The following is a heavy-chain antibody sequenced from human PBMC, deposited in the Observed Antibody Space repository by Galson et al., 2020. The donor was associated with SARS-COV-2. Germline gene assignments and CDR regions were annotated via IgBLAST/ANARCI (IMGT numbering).Heavy chain of an antibody. Sequence: SETLSLTCAVSGGSFSTFYWSWIRKRQGKGLEWVGEINHSGSRNYNQYLKSRITISLDTARNQFSLKLTSVTVADTAVYYCARSSQDFTMVLFAITGYYYYMYVWGKGTTVTISS. CDR1: GGSFSTFY. J-gene: IGHJ6*03. CDR2: INHSGSR. V-gene: IGHV4-34*01. D-gene: IGHD3-10*01. CDR3: ARSSQDFTMVLFAITGYYYYMYV.